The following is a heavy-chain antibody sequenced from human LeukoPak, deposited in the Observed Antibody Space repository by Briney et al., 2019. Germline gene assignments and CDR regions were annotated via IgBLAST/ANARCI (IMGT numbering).Heavy chain of an antibody. V-gene: IGHV3-7*05. Sequence: PGGSLRLSCAGSGFSFTGYNMNWVRQAPGKGLEWVANINQDGSEKYYVDSVKGRFTISRDITKNSVYLQMNSLRVEDTAVYYCARNRGVDYWGQGTLVTVSS. J-gene: IGHJ4*02. CDR3: ARNRGVDY. CDR2: INQDGSEK. D-gene: IGHD2/OR15-2a*01. CDR1: GFSFTGYN.